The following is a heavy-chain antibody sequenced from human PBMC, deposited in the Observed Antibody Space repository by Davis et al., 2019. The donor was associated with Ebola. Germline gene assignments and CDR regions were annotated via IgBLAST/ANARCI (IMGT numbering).Heavy chain of an antibody. Sequence: SVKVSCKASGGTFSSYAISWVRQAPGQGLEWMGGIIPILGIANYAQKLQGRVTMTTDTSTSTAYMELRSLRSDDTAVYYCARGYDWGLWDYWGQGTLVTVSS. CDR3: ARGYDWGLWDY. CDR2: IIPILGIA. J-gene: IGHJ4*02. CDR1: GGTFSSYA. V-gene: IGHV1-69*10. D-gene: IGHD1-1*01.